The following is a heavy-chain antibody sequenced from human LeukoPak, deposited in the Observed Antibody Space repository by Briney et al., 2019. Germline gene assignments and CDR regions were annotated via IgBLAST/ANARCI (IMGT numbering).Heavy chain of an antibody. Sequence: GASVKVSCKVSGYTLTELSMHWVPQAPGKGLEWMGGFDPEDGETIYAQKFQGRVTMTEDTSTDTAYMELSSLRSEDTAVYYCATGTRSGWVFDYSGQGTLVPVSS. CDR3: ATGTRSGWVFDY. V-gene: IGHV1-24*01. D-gene: IGHD6-19*01. CDR1: GYTLTELS. CDR2: FDPEDGET. J-gene: IGHJ4*02.